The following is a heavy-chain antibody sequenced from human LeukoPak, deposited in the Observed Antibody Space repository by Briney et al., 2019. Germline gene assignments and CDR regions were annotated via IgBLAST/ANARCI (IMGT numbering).Heavy chain of an antibody. V-gene: IGHV3-7*01. Sequence: PGGSLRLSCAASGFTFSSYLMSWVRQAPGKGLEWVANIKQDGSEKYYVDSVKGRFTISRDNAKNSLYLQMNSLRAEDTAVYYCAREGWLQTFDYWGQGTLVTVSS. D-gene: IGHD5-12*01. CDR3: AREGWLQTFDY. CDR1: GFTFSSYL. J-gene: IGHJ4*02. CDR2: IKQDGSEK.